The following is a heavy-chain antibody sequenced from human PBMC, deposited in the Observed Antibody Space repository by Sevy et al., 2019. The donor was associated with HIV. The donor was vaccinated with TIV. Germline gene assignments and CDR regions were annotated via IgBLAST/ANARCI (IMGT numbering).Heavy chain of an antibody. CDR1: GFTFSSYE. Sequence: GRSLRFSCTASGFTFSSYEMNWVRQAPGKGLEWVSYISNSGSNIYYSDSVKGRFTISRDNAKNSLYLQMNSLRAEDTAVYYCARDLPPSATTVAHFDYRGRGTLVTVSS. J-gene: IGHJ4*02. CDR2: ISNSGSNI. V-gene: IGHV3-48*03. D-gene: IGHD4-17*01. CDR3: ARDLPPSATTVAHFDY.